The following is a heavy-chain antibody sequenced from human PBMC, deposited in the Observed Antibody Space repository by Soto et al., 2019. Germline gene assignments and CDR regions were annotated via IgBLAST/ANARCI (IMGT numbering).Heavy chain of an antibody. CDR2: IIPIFGTA. V-gene: IGHV1-69*12. D-gene: IGHD3-22*01. CDR1: GGTFSSYA. CDR3: ARDRGPSSGYYPYWFDP. Sequence: QVQLVQSGAEVKKPGSSVKVSCKASGGTFSSYAITWVRQAPGQGLEWMGGIIPIFGTANYAQKFQGRVTITAXASXSXGYMELSSLRSEDTAVYYCARDRGPSSGYYPYWFDPWGQGTLVTVSS. J-gene: IGHJ5*02.